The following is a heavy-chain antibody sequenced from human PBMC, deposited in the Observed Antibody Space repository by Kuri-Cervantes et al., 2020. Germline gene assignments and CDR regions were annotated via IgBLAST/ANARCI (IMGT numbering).Heavy chain of an antibody. CDR2: INSDGSST. J-gene: IGHJ4*02. CDR3: ASLYVWGSYRIDY. Sequence: LSLTCAASGFTFSSYWMHWVRQAPGKGLVWVSRINSDGSSTSYADSAKGRFTISRDNAKNTLYLQMNSLRAEDTAVYYCASLYVWGSYRIDYWGQGTLVTVSS. D-gene: IGHD3-16*02. V-gene: IGHV3-74*01. CDR1: GFTFSSYW.